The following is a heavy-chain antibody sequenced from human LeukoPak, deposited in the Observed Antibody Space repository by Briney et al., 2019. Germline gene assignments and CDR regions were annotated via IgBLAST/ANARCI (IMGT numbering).Heavy chain of an antibody. CDR3: ARGSSGYYMYYYFDY. Sequence: ASVKVSCKASGGTFSSYTISWVRQAPGQGLEWMGRIIPILGIANYAQKFQGRVTITTDESTSTAYMELSSLRSEDTAVYYCARGSSGYYMYYYFDYWGQGTLVTVSS. J-gene: IGHJ4*02. CDR2: IIPILGIA. V-gene: IGHV1-69*16. D-gene: IGHD3-22*01. CDR1: GGTFSSYT.